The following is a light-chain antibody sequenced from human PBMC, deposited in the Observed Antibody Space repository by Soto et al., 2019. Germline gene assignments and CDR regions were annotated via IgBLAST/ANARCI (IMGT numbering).Light chain of an antibody. V-gene: IGKV1-39*01. Sequence: DIQMTRSPSSLSASVVDRVTFTCRAGQSLNRWLAWYQQKPGKAPKLLIYAASSLQSGVPSRFSGSGSGTDFTLTISSLQPEDFATYSCQQSYNSPQTFGQGTKVDI. CDR3: QQSYNSPQT. CDR1: QSLNRW. CDR2: AAS. J-gene: IGKJ1*01.